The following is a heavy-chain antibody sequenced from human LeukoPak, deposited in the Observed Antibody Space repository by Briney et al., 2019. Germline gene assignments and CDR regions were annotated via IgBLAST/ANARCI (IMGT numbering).Heavy chain of an antibody. CDR1: GFTFSSYA. J-gene: IGHJ4*02. D-gene: IGHD2-21*02. V-gene: IGHV3-23*01. Sequence: GGSLRLSCAASGFTFSSYAMSWVRQAPGKGLEWVPAISGSGGSTYYADSVKGRFTISRDNSKNTLYLQMNSLRAEDTAVYYCAKCGGDYSYYFDYWGQGTLVTVSS. CDR3: AKCGGDYSYYFDY. CDR2: ISGSGGST.